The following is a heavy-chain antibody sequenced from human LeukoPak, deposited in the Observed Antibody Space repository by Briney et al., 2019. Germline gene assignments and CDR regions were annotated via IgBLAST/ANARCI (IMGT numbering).Heavy chain of an antibody. CDR1: GGTFSNYY. J-gene: IGHJ5*02. V-gene: IGHV4-34*01. D-gene: IGHD3-22*01. CDR3: VGGGSGYFLRNNWFDP. Sequence: SETLSLTCAVYGGTFSNYYLSWIRQPPGKGLEWIGSIYYSGSTYYNPSLKSRVTISVDTSKNQFSLKLSSVTAADTAVYYCVGGGSGYFLRNNWFDPWGQGTLVTVSS. CDR2: IYYSGST.